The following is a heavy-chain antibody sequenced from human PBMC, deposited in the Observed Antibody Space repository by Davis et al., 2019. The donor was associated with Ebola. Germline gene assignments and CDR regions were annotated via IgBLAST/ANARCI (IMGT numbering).Heavy chain of an antibody. D-gene: IGHD2-2*02. Sequence: GESLKISCAASGFTFSSYGIHYVRQAPGKGLEWVAVVWYKGSNKYYAESVKGRFTISRDNAKNSLYLQMNSLRAEDTAVYYCARDGGPYQLLYVDYYYYGMDVWGQGTTVTVSS. CDR1: GFTFSSYG. J-gene: IGHJ6*02. CDR3: ARDGGPYQLLYVDYYYYGMDV. CDR2: VWYKGSNK. V-gene: IGHV3-33*01.